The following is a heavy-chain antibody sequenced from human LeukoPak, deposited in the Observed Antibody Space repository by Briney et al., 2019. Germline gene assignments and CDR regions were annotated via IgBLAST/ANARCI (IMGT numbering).Heavy chain of an antibody. CDR2: ISGSGGST. Sequence: GGSLRLSCAASGFTFSSYAMSWVRQAPGKGLEWVSAISGSGGSTYYADSVKGRFTISRDNSKNTLYPQMNSLRAEDTAVYYCAKDSGGSGSFLFVNWGQGTLVTVSS. CDR1: GFTFSSYA. V-gene: IGHV3-23*01. CDR3: AKDSGGSGSFLFVN. D-gene: IGHD3-10*01. J-gene: IGHJ4*02.